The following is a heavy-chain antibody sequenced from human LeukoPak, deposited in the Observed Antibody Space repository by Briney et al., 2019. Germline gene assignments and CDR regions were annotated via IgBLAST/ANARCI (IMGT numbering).Heavy chain of an antibody. V-gene: IGHV4-39*01. Sequence: ASEALSLTCTVSGGSISSGRHYWGCIPQPPGKGLEWIVSISYTGSTYYNPSLKSRVTIIVDTSKNQFSLKLTSVTAADTAVYYCARPETTSGWYYFDSWGQGTLVTVSS. D-gene: IGHD6-19*01. CDR1: GGSISSGRHY. CDR3: ARPETTSGWYYFDS. CDR2: ISYTGST. J-gene: IGHJ4*02.